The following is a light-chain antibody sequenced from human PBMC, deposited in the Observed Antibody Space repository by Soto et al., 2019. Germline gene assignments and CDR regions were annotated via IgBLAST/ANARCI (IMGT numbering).Light chain of an antibody. J-gene: IGKJ2*01. CDR3: QLRT. CDR1: HSITNW. V-gene: IGKV1-5*01. Sequence: DIQMTQSPSTLSASVGDRVTITCRASHSITNWLAWYQQKPGKAPKVLIYDVSTLGSGVPSRFSGSGSGTEFTLTISNLDPEDFAVYYCQLRTFGPGTKLEIK. CDR2: DVS.